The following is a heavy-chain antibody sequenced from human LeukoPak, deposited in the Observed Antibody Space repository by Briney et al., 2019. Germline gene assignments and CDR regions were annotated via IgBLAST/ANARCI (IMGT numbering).Heavy chain of an antibody. J-gene: IGHJ6*03. V-gene: IGHV4-61*02. CDR1: GGSISSGPYY. Sequence: SGTLSLTCTVSGGSISSGPYYWSWIRQPAGKGLEWIGRFYTSETTNYNPSLKSRVTISLDTSKNQFSLRLSSVTAADTGVYYCASNTRSDVYYYYYMDVWGKGTTVTVSS. CDR3: ASNTRSDVYYYYYMDV. CDR2: FYTSETT. D-gene: IGHD1-26*01.